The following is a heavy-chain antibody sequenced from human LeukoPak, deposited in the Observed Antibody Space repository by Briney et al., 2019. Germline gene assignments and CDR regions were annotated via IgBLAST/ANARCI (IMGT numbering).Heavy chain of an antibody. CDR1: GGSISTYY. CDR2: IYYTGST. V-gene: IGHV4-59*01. Sequence: SETLSPTCTVSGGSISTYYWSWIRQPPGKGLEWIGYIYYTGSTSYNPSLKSRVTMSLDASKNQFSLELNSVTPADTAVYYCARVSGQFYFYYYMDVWGKGTTVTISS. CDR3: ARVSGQFYFYYYMDV. J-gene: IGHJ6*03. D-gene: IGHD6-19*01.